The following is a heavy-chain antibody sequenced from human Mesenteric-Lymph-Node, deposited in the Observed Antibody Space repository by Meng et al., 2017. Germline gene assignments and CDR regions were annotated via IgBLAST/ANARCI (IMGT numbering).Heavy chain of an antibody. J-gene: IGHJ5*02. D-gene: IGHD6-19*01. CDR3: ARAEQWLAQHH. CDR2: IKEDGSEK. V-gene: IGHV3-7*04. Sequence: GESLKISCAASGFTFSSYWMSWVRQAPGKGLEWVANIKEDGSEKYYVDSVKGRFTISRDNAKNSLYLQMNSLRAEDTAVYYCARAEQWLAQHHWGQGTLVTVSS. CDR1: GFTFSSYW.